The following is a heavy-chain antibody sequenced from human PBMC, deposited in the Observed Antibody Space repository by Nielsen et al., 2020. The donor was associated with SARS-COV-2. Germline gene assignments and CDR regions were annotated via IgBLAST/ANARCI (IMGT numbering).Heavy chain of an antibody. Sequence: SETLSLTCTVSGGSISSYYWSWIRQPPGKGLEWIGYIYYSGSTNYNLSLKSRVTISVDTSKNQFSLKLSSVTAADTAVYYCARALVGYDYWGQGTLVTVSS. CDR2: IYYSGST. CDR3: ARALVGYDY. J-gene: IGHJ4*02. V-gene: IGHV4-59*01. D-gene: IGHD1-26*01. CDR1: GGSISSYY.